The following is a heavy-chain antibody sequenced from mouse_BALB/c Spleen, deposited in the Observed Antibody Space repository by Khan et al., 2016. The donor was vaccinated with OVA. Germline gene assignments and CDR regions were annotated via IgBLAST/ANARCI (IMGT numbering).Heavy chain of an antibody. CDR1: GYTFTDYN. CDR2: IYPNNGDS. J-gene: IGHJ3*01. V-gene: IGHV1S29*02. CDR3: TRSGYGSFAY. Sequence: VQLQQSGPELVKPGASVKISCKASGYTFTDYNMDWVKQSHGKSLEWIGYIYPNNGDSGYNQKFKTKATLTVDSSSSTAYMELRSLTSEDSAVYYCTRSGYGSFAYWSQGTLVTVSA. D-gene: IGHD1-2*01.